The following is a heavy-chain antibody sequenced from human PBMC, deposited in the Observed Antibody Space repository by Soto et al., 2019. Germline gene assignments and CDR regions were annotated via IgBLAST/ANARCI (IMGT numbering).Heavy chain of an antibody. J-gene: IGHJ4*02. D-gene: IGHD3-9*01. CDR2: ISAYNGNT. CDR3: ARAGRAYYDILTGYYDGY. Sequence: ASVKVSCKASGYTFTSYGISWVRQAPGQGLEWMGWISAYNGNTNYAQKLQGRVTMTTDTSTSTAYMELRSLRSDDTAVYYCARAGRAYYDILTGYYDGYWGQGTLVTVSS. CDR1: GYTFTSYG. V-gene: IGHV1-18*01.